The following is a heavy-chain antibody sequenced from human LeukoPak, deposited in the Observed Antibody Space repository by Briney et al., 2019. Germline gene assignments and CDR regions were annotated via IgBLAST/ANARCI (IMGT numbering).Heavy chain of an antibody. J-gene: IGHJ4*02. CDR1: GFTFSSYW. CDR3: ARDGPRGSSTRKKGYYFDY. CDR2: ISYDGSNK. D-gene: IGHD2-2*01. V-gene: IGHV3-30-3*01. Sequence: PGGSLRLSCAASGFTFSSYWMHWVRQAPGKGLEWVAVISYDGSNKYYADSVKGRFTISRDNSKNTLYLQMNSLRAEDTAVYYCARDGPRGSSTRKKGYYFDYWGQGTLVTVSS.